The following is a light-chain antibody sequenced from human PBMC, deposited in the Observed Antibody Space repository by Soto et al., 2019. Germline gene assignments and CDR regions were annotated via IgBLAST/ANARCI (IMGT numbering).Light chain of an antibody. J-gene: IGLJ2*01. CDR2: EGS. V-gene: IGLV2-23*03. CDR1: SSDGGTYNL. CDR3: CSYAGSSTFEV. Sequence: QSALTQPASVSGSPGQSITISCTGSSSDGGTYNLVSWYQQHPGKAPKLMIYEGSKWPSGVSNRFSGSKSGNTASLTISGLQAEDEADYYCCSYAGSSTFEVFGGGTKLTVL.